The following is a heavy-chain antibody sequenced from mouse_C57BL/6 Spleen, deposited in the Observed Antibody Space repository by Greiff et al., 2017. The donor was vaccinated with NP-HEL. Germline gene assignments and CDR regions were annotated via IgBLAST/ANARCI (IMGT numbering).Heavy chain of an antibody. CDR3: ARSGITTVVRGYFDV. J-gene: IGHJ1*03. CDR2: IYPRSGNT. CDR1: GYTFTSYG. V-gene: IGHV1-81*01. Sequence: QVQLKQSGAELARPGASVKLSCKASGYTFTSYGISWVKQRTGQGLEWIGEIYPRSGNTYYNEKFKGKATLTADKSSSTAYMELRSLTSEDSAVYFCARSGITTVVRGYFDVWGTGTTVTVSS. D-gene: IGHD1-1*01.